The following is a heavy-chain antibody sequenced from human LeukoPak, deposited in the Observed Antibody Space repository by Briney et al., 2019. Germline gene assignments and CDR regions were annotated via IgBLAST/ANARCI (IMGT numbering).Heavy chain of an antibody. Sequence: SETLSLTCTVSGGSISSYYWSWIRQPPGKGLEWIGYIYYSGSTNYNPSLKSRVTISVDTSKNQFSLKLSSVTAADTAVYYCAGGWVEMATIWGQGTLVTVSS. J-gene: IGHJ4*02. CDR1: GGSISSYY. CDR2: IYYSGST. D-gene: IGHD5-24*01. CDR3: AGGWVEMATI. V-gene: IGHV4-59*01.